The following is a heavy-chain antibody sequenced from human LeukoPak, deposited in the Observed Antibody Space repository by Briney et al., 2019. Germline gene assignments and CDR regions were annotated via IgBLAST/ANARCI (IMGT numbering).Heavy chain of an antibody. Sequence: SETLSLTCTVSGGSISSSYWSWIRQPPVKGLEWIGYIYYTGMTNYNPSLKSRVTISEDTSKNQFSLKLNSVTAADTAVYYCARMMAVTGTVSFDYWGQGTLVTVSS. CDR2: IYYTGMT. CDR1: GGSISSSY. J-gene: IGHJ4*02. D-gene: IGHD1-7*01. V-gene: IGHV4-59*01. CDR3: ARMMAVTGTVSFDY.